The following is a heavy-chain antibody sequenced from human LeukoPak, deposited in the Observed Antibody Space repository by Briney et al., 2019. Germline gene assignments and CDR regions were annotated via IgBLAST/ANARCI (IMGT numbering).Heavy chain of an antibody. CDR2: IRQDGSEI. V-gene: IGHV3-7*01. CDR1: GFTFSNYW. D-gene: IGHD2-8*01. J-gene: IGHJ4*02. CDR3: ARDKPAPRYCTNGVCYTQLVY. Sequence: GGSLRLSCAASGFTFSNYWMSWVRQAPGKGLEWVANIRQDGSEIYYVDPVKGRFTISRDNAKNSLYLELNSLRAEDTAVYYCARDKPAPRYCTNGVCYTQLVYWGRGTLVTVSS.